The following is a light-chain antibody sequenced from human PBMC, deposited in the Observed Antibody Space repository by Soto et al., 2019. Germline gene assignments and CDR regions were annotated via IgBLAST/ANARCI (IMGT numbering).Light chain of an antibody. V-gene: IGKV1-27*01. CDR3: QKYHSAPRT. J-gene: IGKJ1*01. CDR1: QDISYY. Sequence: DIQMTQSPSSLSASVGDRVTITCRANQDISYYLAWYQQKQGKVPKLLIYGASPLQSGVPSRFSGSGSGTDFTLTISSLQPEDIATYYCQKYHSAPRTFGQGTKVDIK. CDR2: GAS.